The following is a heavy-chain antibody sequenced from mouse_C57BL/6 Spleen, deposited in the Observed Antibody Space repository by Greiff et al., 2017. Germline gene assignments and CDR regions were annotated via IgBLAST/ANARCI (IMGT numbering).Heavy chain of an antibody. V-gene: IGHV7-3*01. J-gene: IGHJ4*01. CDR2: IRNKANGYTT. D-gene: IGHD2-5*01. CDR3: ARYIPLYVYSNYDAMDY. CDR1: GFTFTDYY. Sequence: EVMLVESGGGLVQPGGSLSLSCAASGFTFTDYYMSWVRQPPGKALEWLGFIRNKANGYTTEYSASVKGRFTISRDNSQSILYLQMNALRAEDSATYYCARYIPLYVYSNYDAMDYWGQGTSVTVSS.